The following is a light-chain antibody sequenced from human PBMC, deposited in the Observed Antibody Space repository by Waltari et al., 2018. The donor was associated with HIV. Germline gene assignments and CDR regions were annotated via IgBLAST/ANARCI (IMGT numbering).Light chain of an antibody. CDR2: GAS. V-gene: IGKV3-20*01. Sequence: EIVLTQSPGTLSLSPGERATLSCRASQSVSSSLAWYQQKPGQAPRLLIYGASSRATGIPDRFSGSGSGTDFTLTISRLEPEDFAVYYCQQSGNSPLTFGGGTKVEI. CDR1: QSVSSS. CDR3: QQSGNSPLT. J-gene: IGKJ4*01.